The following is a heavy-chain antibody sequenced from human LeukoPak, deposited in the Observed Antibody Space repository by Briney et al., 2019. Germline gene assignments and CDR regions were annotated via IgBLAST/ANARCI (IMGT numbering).Heavy chain of an antibody. CDR2: IRYDGSNK. D-gene: IGHD4-23*01. J-gene: IGHJ4*02. CDR1: GFTFSSYG. V-gene: IGHV3-30*02. CDR3: AKFGGNGGTYYFDY. Sequence: PGGSLRLSCAASGFTFSSYGMHWVRQAPGKGLEWVAFIRYDGSNKYYADSVKGRFTISRDNSKNTLYLQMNSLRAEDTAVYYCAKFGGNGGTYYFDYWGQGTLVTVSS.